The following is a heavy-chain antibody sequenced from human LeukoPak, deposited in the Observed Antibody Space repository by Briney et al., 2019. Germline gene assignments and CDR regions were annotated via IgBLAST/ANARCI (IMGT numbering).Heavy chain of an antibody. D-gene: IGHD3-22*01. V-gene: IGHV3-33*01. CDR2: IWYDGSNK. CDR3: ARDSNSSGLDY. CDR1: GFTFSSYG. Sequence: GGSLRLSCAASGFTFSSYGMHWVRQAPGKGLEWVAVIWYDGSNKYYADSVKGRFTISRDNSKNTLYLQMNSLRAVDTAVYYCARDSNSSGLDYWGQGTLVTVSS. J-gene: IGHJ4*02.